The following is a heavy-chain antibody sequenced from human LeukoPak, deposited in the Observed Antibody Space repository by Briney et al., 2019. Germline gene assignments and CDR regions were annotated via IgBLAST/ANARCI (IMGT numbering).Heavy chain of an antibody. CDR3: AGVSFLEWTHPFDY. CDR2: ISYDGSNK. Sequence: GGSLRLSCAASGFTFSSYAMHWVRQAPGKGLEWVAVISYDGSNKYYADSVKGRFTISRDNSKNTLYLQMNSLRAEDTAVYYCAGVSFLEWTHPFDYWGQGTLVTVSS. D-gene: IGHD3-3*01. CDR1: GFTFSSYA. V-gene: IGHV3-30-3*01. J-gene: IGHJ4*02.